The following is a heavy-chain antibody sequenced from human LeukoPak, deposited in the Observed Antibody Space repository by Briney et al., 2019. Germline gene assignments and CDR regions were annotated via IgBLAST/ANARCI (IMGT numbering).Heavy chain of an antibody. D-gene: IGHD6-13*01. Sequence: GGSLRLSCAASGFTFSSYAMSWVRQAPGKGLEWVPVISGSGDSTYYADPVKGRFTISRDNSKNMLYLQMSSLRAEDTAVYYCATEARQVSGIVSARDYWGQGTLVTVSS. V-gene: IGHV3-23*01. CDR1: GFTFSSYA. J-gene: IGHJ4*02. CDR2: ISGSGDST. CDR3: ATEARQVSGIVSARDY.